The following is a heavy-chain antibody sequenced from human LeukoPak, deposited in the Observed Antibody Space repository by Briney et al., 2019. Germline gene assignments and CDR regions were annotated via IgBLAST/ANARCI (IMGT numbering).Heavy chain of an antibody. J-gene: IGHJ4*02. CDR2: IYTSGST. CDR3: VGTMIVVVPYYFDY. Sequence: SETLSLTCAVSSYSITSGYYWGWIRQPAGKGLEWIGRIYTSGSTNYNPSLKSRVTMSVDTSKNQFSLKLSSVTAADTAVYYCVGTMIVVVPYYFDYWGQGTLVTVSS. V-gene: IGHV4-4*07. CDR1: SYSITSGYY. D-gene: IGHD3-22*01.